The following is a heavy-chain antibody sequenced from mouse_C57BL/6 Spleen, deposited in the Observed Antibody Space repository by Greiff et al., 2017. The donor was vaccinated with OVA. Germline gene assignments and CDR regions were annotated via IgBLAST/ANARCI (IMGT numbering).Heavy chain of an antibody. Sequence: DVKLVESGGGLVKPGGSLKLSCAASGFTFSDYGMHWVRQAPEKGLEWVAYISSGSSTIYYADTVKGRFTISRDNAKNTLFLQMTSLRSEDTAMYYCAAPGSPHYYAMDYWGQGTSVTVSS. CDR1: GFTFSDYG. J-gene: IGHJ4*01. CDR3: AAPGSPHYYAMDY. CDR2: ISSGSSTI. D-gene: IGHD1-1*01. V-gene: IGHV5-17*01.